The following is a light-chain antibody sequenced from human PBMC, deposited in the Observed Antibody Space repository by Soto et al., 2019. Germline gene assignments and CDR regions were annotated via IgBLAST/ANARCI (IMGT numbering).Light chain of an antibody. CDR1: LSVTSY. V-gene: IGKV3-20*01. CDR3: QQYGTSPRT. CDR2: GAY. Sequence: ENVLTQSPGTLSLSPGERATLSCRASLSVTSYLAWYQKKPGQPPRLLIYGAYNRPTGIPDRFTGSGSGTDFTLTISRLQPGDFAVYYCQQYGTSPRTFGQGTKVEIK. J-gene: IGKJ2*01.